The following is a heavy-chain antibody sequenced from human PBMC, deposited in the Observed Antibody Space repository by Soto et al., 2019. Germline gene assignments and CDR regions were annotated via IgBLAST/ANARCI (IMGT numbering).Heavy chain of an antibody. V-gene: IGHV4-34*01. J-gene: IGHJ4*02. CDR2: INHSGST. CDR3: ASTVTTLHVFDY. CDR1: DGNCGDYG. Sequence: SETKCVTSSVDDGNCGDYGGSWIRQPPGRGLEWIGEINHSGSTNYNPSLKSRVTISVDTSKNQFSLKLSSVTAADTAVYYCASTVTTLHVFDYWGQGTLVTVSS. D-gene: IGHD4-17*01.